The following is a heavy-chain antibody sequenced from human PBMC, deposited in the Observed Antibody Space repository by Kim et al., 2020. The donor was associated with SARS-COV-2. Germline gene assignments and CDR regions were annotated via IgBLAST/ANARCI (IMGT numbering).Heavy chain of an antibody. V-gene: IGHV3-49*04. CDR1: GFTFGDYA. D-gene: IGHD2-2*01. Sequence: GGSLRLSCTASGFTFGDYAMSWVRQAPGKGLEWVGCIRSKAYGGTTEYAASVKGRFTISRDDSKNIAYLQMNSLKTEDTAVYYCTRADIGGLPAATSGSYWGQGTLVTVSS. CDR2: IRSKAYGGTT. CDR3: TRADIGGLPAATSGSY. J-gene: IGHJ4*02.